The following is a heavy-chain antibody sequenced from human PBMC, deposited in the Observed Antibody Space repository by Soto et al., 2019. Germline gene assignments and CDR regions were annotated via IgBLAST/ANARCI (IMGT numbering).Heavy chain of an antibody. V-gene: IGHV1-46*01. CDR3: ARDGGAATIIDYRSIFDY. CDR1: GYAFTNYY. CDR2: INPSGGST. Sequence: QVQLVQSGGEVKKPGASVKVSCKASGYAFTNYYIQWVRQAPGQGLEWMGVINPSGGSTSYAQKFQGRVTMTRDTSTSTVYMELSSLRSEDTAVYYCARDGGAATIIDYRSIFDYWGQGTLVTVSS. D-gene: IGHD5-12*01. J-gene: IGHJ4*02.